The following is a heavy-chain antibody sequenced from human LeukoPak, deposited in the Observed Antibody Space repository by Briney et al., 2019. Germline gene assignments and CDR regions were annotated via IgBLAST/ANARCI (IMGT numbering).Heavy chain of an antibody. J-gene: IGHJ3*02. V-gene: IGHV1-8*03. Sequence: ASVKVSCKASGYTFTSYDINWVRQATGQGLEWMGWMNPNSGNTGYAQKFQGRVTITRNTSISTAYMELSSLRSEDTAVYYCARFLWFGDPHAFDIWGQGTMVTVSS. CDR1: GYTFTSYD. CDR2: MNPNSGNT. D-gene: IGHD3-10*01. CDR3: ARFLWFGDPHAFDI.